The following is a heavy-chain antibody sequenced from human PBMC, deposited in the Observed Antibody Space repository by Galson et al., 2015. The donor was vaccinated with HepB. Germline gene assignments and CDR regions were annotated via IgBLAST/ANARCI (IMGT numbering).Heavy chain of an antibody. Sequence: SVKVSCKASGYTFTSYYMHWVRQAPGQGLEWMGIINTSGGSTSYAQKFQGRVTMTRDASTSTVYMELSSLRSEDTAVYYCARDPITYSSSWRGVGMDVWGQGTTVTVSS. CDR2: INTSGGST. V-gene: IGHV1-46*01. D-gene: IGHD6-13*01. J-gene: IGHJ6*02. CDR1: GYTFTSYY. CDR3: ARDPITYSSSWRGVGMDV.